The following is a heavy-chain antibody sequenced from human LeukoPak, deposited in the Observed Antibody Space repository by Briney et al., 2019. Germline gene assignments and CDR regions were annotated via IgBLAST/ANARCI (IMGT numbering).Heavy chain of an antibody. CDR2: IYYSGST. CDR3: ATVARLSASGLELYFDS. CDR1: GGSISSYY. V-gene: IGHV4-59*12. D-gene: IGHD1-7*01. Sequence: SETLSLTCTVSGGSISSYYWSWIRQPPGKGLEWIGYIYYSGSTNYNSSLKSRVTITVDTSKNKFSLTLSSVSAADTAVYYCATVARLSASGLELYFDSWGXXSLVTVSS. J-gene: IGHJ4*01.